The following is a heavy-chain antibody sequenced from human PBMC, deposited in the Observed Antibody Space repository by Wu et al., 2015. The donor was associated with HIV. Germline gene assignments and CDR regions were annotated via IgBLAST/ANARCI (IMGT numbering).Heavy chain of an antibody. Sequence: QVQLVQSGAEVKKPGSSVKVSCKASGGTFSSYAISWVRQAPGQGLEWMGRIIPIFGTANYAQKFQGRVTITADESTSTAYMELSSLRSEDTAVYYCARVAFSPFCSSTSCRGYYYGMDVWGQGTTGHRLL. J-gene: IGHJ6*02. CDR1: GGTFSSYA. D-gene: IGHD2-2*01. CDR3: ARVAFSPFCSSTSCRGYYYGMDV. V-gene: IGHV1-69*13. CDR2: IIPIFGTA.